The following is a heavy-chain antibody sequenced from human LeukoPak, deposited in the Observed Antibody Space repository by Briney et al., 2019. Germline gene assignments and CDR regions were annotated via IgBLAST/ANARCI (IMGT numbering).Heavy chain of an antibody. J-gene: IGHJ4*02. CDR2: ISAYNGNT. D-gene: IGHD6-19*01. Sequence: VASVKVSCKASGYTFTSYGISWVRQAPGQGLEWMGWISAYNGNTNYAQKLQGRVTMTTDTSTSTAYMELRSLRSDDTAVYYCARDRVSIVSSSGWYADYWGQGTLVTVSS. CDR1: GYTFTSYG. CDR3: ARDRVSIVSSSGWYADY. V-gene: IGHV1-18*01.